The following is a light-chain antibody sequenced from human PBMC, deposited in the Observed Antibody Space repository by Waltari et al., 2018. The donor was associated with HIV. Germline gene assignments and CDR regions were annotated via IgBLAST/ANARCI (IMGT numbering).Light chain of an antibody. Sequence: QSALTQPPSASGSPEQSVTISCTGTRSAVGNYATFSWYRQHPGNRPKLLIYEVNKRPSGVPARFSGSKSGDTASLTVAGRQAEDEADYYCTSYGGRNNRVLFGGGTRLTVL. J-gene: IGLJ3*02. CDR3: TSYGGRNNRVL. V-gene: IGLV2-8*01. CDR1: RSAVGNYAT. CDR2: EVN.